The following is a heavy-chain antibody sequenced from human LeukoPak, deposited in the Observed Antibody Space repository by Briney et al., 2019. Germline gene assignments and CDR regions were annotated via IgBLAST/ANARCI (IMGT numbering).Heavy chain of an antibody. CDR1: GGSFSGYY. D-gene: IGHD3-22*01. J-gene: IGHJ4*02. CDR3: AGGDSSGYYLNY. Sequence: SETLSLTCAVYGGSFSGYYWSWIRQPPGKGLEWIGEINHSGSTNYNPSLKSRVTISVDTSKNQFSLKLSSVTAADTAVYYCAGGDSSGYYLNYWGQGTLVTVSS. V-gene: IGHV4-34*01. CDR2: INHSGST.